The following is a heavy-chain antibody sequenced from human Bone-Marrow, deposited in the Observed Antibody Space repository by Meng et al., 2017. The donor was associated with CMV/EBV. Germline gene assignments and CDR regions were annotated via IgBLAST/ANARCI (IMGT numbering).Heavy chain of an antibody. J-gene: IGHJ6*02. CDR2: IIPIFGTA. CDR3: ARGYSSSWYYYGMDV. V-gene: IGHV1-69*05. D-gene: IGHD6-13*01. Sequence: SVKVSCKASGYTFTSYGIRWVRQAPGQGLEWMGGIIPIFGTANYTQKFQGRVTITTDESTSTAYMELSSLRSEDTAVYYCARGYSSSWYYYGMDVWGQGTTVTVSS. CDR1: GYTFTSYG.